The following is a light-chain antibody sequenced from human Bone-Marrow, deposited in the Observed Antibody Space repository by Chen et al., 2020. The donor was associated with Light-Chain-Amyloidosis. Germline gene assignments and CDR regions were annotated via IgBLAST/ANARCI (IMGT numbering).Light chain of an antibody. J-gene: IGKJ1*01. V-gene: IGKV4-1*01. CDR1: RTVLYSSNNKNY. CDR2: WAS. Sequence: DIVMPQSPDSLAVSLGEKATINCKSSRTVLYSSNNKNYLAWYQQKPGQPPELLIYWASTRESGVPDRFIGSGSGTDFTLTISSLQAEDVAVYYCQEYYSTPWTFGQGTKVEIK. CDR3: QEYYSTPWT.